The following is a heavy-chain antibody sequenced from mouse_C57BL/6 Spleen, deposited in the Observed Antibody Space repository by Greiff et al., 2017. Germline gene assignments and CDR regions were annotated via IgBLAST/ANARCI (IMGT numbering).Heavy chain of an antibody. Sequence: EVQLVESGGGLVQPKGSLKLSCAASGFSFNNSAMNWVRQAPGKGLEWVARIRSKSNNYATYYADSVKDRFTISRDDSESRLYLQMNNLKTEDTARYYCVSWSYDYDDYYAMDYWGQGTSVTVSS. CDR3: VSWSYDYDDYYAMDY. CDR1: GFSFNNSA. J-gene: IGHJ4*01. D-gene: IGHD2-4*01. V-gene: IGHV10-1*01. CDR2: IRSKSNNYAT.